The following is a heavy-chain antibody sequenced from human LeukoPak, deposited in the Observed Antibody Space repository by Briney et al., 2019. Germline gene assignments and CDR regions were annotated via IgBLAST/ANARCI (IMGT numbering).Heavy chain of an antibody. V-gene: IGHV1-18*01. J-gene: IGHJ4*02. CDR1: GYTFTSYG. CDR3: ARVRERVTIFGVVKNPPYFDY. Sequence: ASVKVSCKASGYTFTSYGISWVRQAPGQGLEWMGWISAYNGNTNHAQKLQGRVTMTTDTSTSTAYKELRSLRSDDTAVYYCARVRERVTIFGVVKNPPYFDYWGQGTLVSVSS. CDR2: ISAYNGNT. D-gene: IGHD3-3*01.